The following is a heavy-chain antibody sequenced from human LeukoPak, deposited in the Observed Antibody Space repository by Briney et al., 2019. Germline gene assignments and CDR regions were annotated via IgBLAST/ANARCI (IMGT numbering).Heavy chain of an antibody. CDR3: AKVEGSMVRGVFDP. CDR2: IYSGGST. V-gene: IGHV3-53*01. Sequence: PGGSLRLSCAASGFTVSSNYMSWVRQAPGKGLEWVSVIYSGGSTYYADSVKGRFTISRDNSKNTLYLQMNSLRAEDTAVYYCAKVEGSMVRGVFDPWGQGTLVTVSS. D-gene: IGHD3-10*01. J-gene: IGHJ5*02. CDR1: GFTVSSNY.